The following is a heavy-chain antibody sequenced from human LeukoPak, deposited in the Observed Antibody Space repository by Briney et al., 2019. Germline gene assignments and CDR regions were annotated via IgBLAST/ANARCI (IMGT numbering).Heavy chain of an antibody. CDR1: GFTFSSYA. CDR3: ASALRIYYYFDY. V-gene: IGHV3-23*01. D-gene: IGHD1-26*01. J-gene: IGHJ4*02. Sequence: PSGGSLRLSCAASGFTFSSYAMSWVRQAPGKGLEWVSAISDSDGNTYYADSVEGRFTISRDNSKNTLYLQMNSLRAEDTAVYYCASALRIYYYFDYWGQGTLVTVSS. CDR2: ISDSDGNT.